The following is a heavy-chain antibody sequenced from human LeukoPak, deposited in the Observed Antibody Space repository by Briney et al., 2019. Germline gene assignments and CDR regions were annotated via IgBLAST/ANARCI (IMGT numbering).Heavy chain of an antibody. CDR2: INTNTGNP. V-gene: IGHV7-4-1*02. Sequence: GASVKVSCKASGYTFTSYAMNWVRQAPGQGLEWMGWINTNTGNPTYARGFTGRFVFSLDTSVSTAYLQISSLKAEDTAVYYCARVDTALNYYGMDVWGQGTTVTVSS. CDR3: ARVDTALNYYGMDV. CDR1: GYTFTSYA. J-gene: IGHJ6*02. D-gene: IGHD5-18*01.